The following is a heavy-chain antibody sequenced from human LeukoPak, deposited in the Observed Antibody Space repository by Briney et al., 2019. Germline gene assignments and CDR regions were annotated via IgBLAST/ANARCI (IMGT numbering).Heavy chain of an antibody. V-gene: IGHV4-59*01. Sequence: SETLSLTCTASSGSISSYYWSWIRQPPGAGLEWIGYIYYSGSTNYNPSLKSRVTISVDTSKNQFSLKLNSVTAADTAVYYCARSHSVWTSFDYWGQGTLVTVSS. J-gene: IGHJ4*02. CDR2: IYYSGST. CDR1: SGSISSYY. CDR3: ARSHSVWTSFDY. D-gene: IGHD3/OR15-3a*01.